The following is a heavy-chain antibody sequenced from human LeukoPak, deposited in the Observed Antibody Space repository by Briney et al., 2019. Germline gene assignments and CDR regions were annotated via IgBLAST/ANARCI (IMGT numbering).Heavy chain of an antibody. CDR3: ARVLFARSWYSQVFEAPYYYYSMDV. V-gene: IGHV4-34*01. CDR1: GGSFSGYY. J-gene: IGHJ6*02. D-gene: IGHD6-13*01. Sequence: SETLSLTCAVYGGSFSGYYWSWIRQPPGKGLEWIGEINHSGSTNYNPSLKSRVTISVDTSKNQFSLKLSSVTAADTAVYYCARVLFARSWYSQVFEAPYYYYSMDVWGQGTTVTVSS. CDR2: INHSGST.